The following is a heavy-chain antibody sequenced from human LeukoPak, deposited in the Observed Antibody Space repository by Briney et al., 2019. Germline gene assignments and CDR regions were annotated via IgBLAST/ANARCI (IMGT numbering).Heavy chain of an antibody. CDR3: ARGGWSHYYYMDV. Sequence: GGSLRLSCAASGFTFSNYWMHWVRQAPGKGLVWVSRINSDGINTSYADSVKGRFTISRDNAKNTLNLQMNSLRAEDTAVYYCARGGWSHYYYMDVWGKGTTVTVSS. CDR1: GFTFSNYW. D-gene: IGHD2-15*01. V-gene: IGHV3-74*01. J-gene: IGHJ6*03. CDR2: INSDGINT.